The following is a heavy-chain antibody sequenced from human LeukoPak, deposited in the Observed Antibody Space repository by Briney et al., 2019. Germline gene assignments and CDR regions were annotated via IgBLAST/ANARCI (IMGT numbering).Heavy chain of an antibody. J-gene: IGHJ6*02. D-gene: IGHD4-17*01. CDR1: GGSLCGYY. CDR2: INHSGST. V-gene: IGHV4-34*01. Sequence: PPGTLSLTCADYGGSLCGYYSSSIRPPPGKGLEVIGEINHSGSTNYNPSLKSRVTISVDTSKNQFSLKLSSVTAADTAVYYCARDYGDYYYYYGMDVWGQGTTVTVSS. CDR3: ARDYGDYYYYYGMDV.